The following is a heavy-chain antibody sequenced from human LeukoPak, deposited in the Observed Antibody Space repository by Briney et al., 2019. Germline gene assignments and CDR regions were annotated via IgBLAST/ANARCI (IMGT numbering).Heavy chain of an antibody. CDR3: ARGTYYYHDY. D-gene: IGHD3-10*01. Sequence: PSETLSLTCTVSGGSISSYYWSWIRQPPGKGLEWIGYIYYSGSTNYNPSLKSRVTISVGTSKNQFSLKLSSVTAADTAVYYCARGTYYYHDYWGQGTLVTVSS. V-gene: IGHV4-59*08. CDR1: GGSISSYY. CDR2: IYYSGST. J-gene: IGHJ4*02.